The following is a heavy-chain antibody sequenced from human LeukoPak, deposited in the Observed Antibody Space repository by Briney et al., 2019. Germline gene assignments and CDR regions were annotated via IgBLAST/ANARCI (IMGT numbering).Heavy chain of an antibody. D-gene: IGHD3-9*01. CDR3: GRGGDYDILTGSSHIDY. CDR2: ISSSGSII. CDR1: GFTFSDYY. V-gene: IGHV3-11*04. J-gene: IGHJ4*02. Sequence: GGSLRLSCAASGFTFSDYYMNWIRQAPGKGLEWVSYISSSGSIIYYADAVRDRFTISRDNAKNSLYLQMNSLRAEDTAVYYCGRGGDYDILTGSSHIDYWGQGTLVTVSS.